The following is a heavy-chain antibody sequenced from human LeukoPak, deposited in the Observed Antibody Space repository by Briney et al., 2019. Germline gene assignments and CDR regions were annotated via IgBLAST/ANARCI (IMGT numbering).Heavy chain of an antibody. CDR3: ARDKVSNYVFDY. V-gene: IGHV3-74*01. J-gene: IGHJ4*02. CDR2: ISSDGSST. D-gene: IGHD4-11*01. Sequence: GGSLRLSCAASGFTFSSYWMHWVRQAPGKGLMWVSHISSDGSSTSYADSVKGRFTISRDNAKNTLYLQMNSLRAEDTAVYYCARDKVSNYVFDYWGQGTLVTVSS. CDR1: GFTFSSYW.